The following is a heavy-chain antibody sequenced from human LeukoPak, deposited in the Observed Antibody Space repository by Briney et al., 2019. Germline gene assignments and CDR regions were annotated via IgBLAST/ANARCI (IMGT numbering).Heavy chain of an antibody. Sequence: SETLSLTCTVSGGSISSSSYYWGWIRQPPGKGLEWIGSIYYSGSTYYNPSLKSRVTISVDTSKNQFSLKLSSVTAADTAVYYCARDPRGWFDPWGQGTLVTVSS. D-gene: IGHD3-10*01. CDR2: IYYSGST. V-gene: IGHV4-39*07. J-gene: IGHJ5*02. CDR3: ARDPRGWFDP. CDR1: GGSISSSSYY.